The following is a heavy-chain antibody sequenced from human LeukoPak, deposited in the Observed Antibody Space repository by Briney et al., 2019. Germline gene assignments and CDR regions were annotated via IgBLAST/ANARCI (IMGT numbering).Heavy chain of an antibody. CDR1: GYTFTSYG. J-gene: IGHJ4*02. CDR3: ARVCYYGSGSYYTPIFDY. V-gene: IGHV1-18*01. CDR2: ISAYNGNT. Sequence: GASVKVSCKASGYTFTSYGISWVRQAPGQGLEWMGWISAYNGNTNYAQKLQGRVTMTTDTSTSTAYMELRSLRSDDTAVYYCARVCYYGSGSYYTPIFDYWGQGTLVTVSS. D-gene: IGHD3-10*01.